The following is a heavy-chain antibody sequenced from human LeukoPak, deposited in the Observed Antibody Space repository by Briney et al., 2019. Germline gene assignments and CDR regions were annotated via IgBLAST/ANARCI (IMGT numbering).Heavy chain of an antibody. D-gene: IGHD1-26*01. CDR2: ISAYNGNT. CDR1: GYTFTSYG. J-gene: IGHJ6*03. CDR3: ARVVGATTYYYYYMDV. Sequence: ASVKVSCKASGYTFTSYGISWVRQAPGQGLEWMGWISAYNGNTNYAQKLQGRVTMTTDTSTSTAYMELRSLRSDDTAVYYCARVVGATTYYYYYMDVWGKGTTVTVSS. V-gene: IGHV1-18*01.